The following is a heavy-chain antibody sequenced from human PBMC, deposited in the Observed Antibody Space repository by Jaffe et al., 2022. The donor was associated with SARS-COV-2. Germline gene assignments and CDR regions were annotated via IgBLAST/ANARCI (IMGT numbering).Heavy chain of an antibody. Sequence: EVQLVESGGGLVQPGRSLRLSCTASGFTFGDYAMSWFRQAPGKGLEWVGFIRSKAYGGTTEYAASVKGRFTISRDDSKSIAYLQMNSLKTEDTAVYYCEWYDSSGYYYVPFNDYWGQGTLVTVSS. V-gene: IGHV3-49*03. CDR3: EWYDSSGYYYVPFNDY. CDR1: GFTFGDYA. CDR2: IRSKAYGGTT. J-gene: IGHJ4*02. D-gene: IGHD3-22*01.